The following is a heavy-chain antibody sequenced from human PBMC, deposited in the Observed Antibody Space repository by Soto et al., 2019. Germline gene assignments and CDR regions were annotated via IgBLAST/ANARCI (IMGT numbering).Heavy chain of an antibody. D-gene: IGHD1-7*01. CDR1: GYTFTSYA. CDR2: INAGNGST. Sequence: ASVKVSCKASGYTFTSYAMHWVRQAPGQRLEWMGWINAGNGSTNYAQKFQGRVTMTRDTSTSTVYMELSSLRSEDTAVYYCARGKRAVTGTTFCFCFDTWGQPILVTV. V-gene: IGHV1-3*01. CDR3: ARGKRAVTGTTFCFCFDT. J-gene: IGHJ5*02.